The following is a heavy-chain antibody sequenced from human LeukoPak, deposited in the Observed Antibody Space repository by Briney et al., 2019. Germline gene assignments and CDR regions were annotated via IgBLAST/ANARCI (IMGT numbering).Heavy chain of an antibody. J-gene: IGHJ6*02. Sequence: ASVKVSCKASGGTFSSYAISWVRQAPGQGLEWMGGIIPIFGTANYAQKFQGRVTITADESTSTAYMELSSLRSEDTAVYYCARDVKSSVAYYYYGMDVWGQGTTVTVSS. CDR3: ARDVKSSVAYYYYGMDV. CDR2: IIPIFGTA. V-gene: IGHV1-69*13. CDR1: GGTFSSYA. D-gene: IGHD2-15*01.